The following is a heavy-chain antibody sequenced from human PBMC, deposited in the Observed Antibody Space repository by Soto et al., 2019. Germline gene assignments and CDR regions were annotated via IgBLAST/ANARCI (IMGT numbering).Heavy chain of an antibody. V-gene: IGHV3-30*18. J-gene: IGHJ3*01. Sequence: QVQLVESGGGVVQPGRSLGLSCAASGFTFNHYGMHWVRQAPAKGLEWVEAIPNNGSDKYYADSVKGRLTISRDNSKNTLYLQMNSLRAEDTAVYYCAKDQGIAASHGIDWGQGTMVTVSS. CDR3: AKDQGIAASHGID. CDR2: IPNNGSDK. D-gene: IGHD6-13*01. CDR1: GFTFNHYG.